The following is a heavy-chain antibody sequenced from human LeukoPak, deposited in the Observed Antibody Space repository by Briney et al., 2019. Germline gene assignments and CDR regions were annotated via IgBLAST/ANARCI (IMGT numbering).Heavy chain of an antibody. CDR1: GFTFSRYW. D-gene: IGHD2-2*02. CDR2: IKEDGSEK. V-gene: IGHV3-7*01. CDR3: AKYRG. J-gene: IGHJ4*02. Sequence: GGSLRLSCAGSGFTFSRYWMSWVRQAPGKGLEWVANIKEDGSEKYHVDSVKGRFTISRDNAKNSLYLQMNSLSAEDTAIYYCAKYRGWGQGTLVTVSS.